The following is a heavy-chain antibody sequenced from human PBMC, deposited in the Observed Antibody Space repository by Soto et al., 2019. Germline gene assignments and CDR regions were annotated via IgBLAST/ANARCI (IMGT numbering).Heavy chain of an antibody. Sequence: GGSLRLSCAASGFSFSSYSMNWVRQAPGKGLEWVSYTSNSGNTKYYADSVKGRFTISRDNAKNSLYPQMNSLRAEDTAVYYCAGGQSGWYLQALDYWGQGTLVTVSS. CDR2: TSNSGNTK. D-gene: IGHD6-19*01. CDR3: AGGQSGWYLQALDY. J-gene: IGHJ4*02. V-gene: IGHV3-48*01. CDR1: GFSFSSYS.